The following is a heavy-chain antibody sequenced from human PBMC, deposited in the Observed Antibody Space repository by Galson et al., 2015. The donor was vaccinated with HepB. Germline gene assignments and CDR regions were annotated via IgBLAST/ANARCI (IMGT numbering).Heavy chain of an antibody. CDR2: IGISSSDT. CDR1: GFTFSNYA. Sequence: SLRLSCAATGFTFSNYAMSWVRQAPGKGLECISTIGISSSDTYYADSVKGRFTIPRDNSKNTVYLQMNRLRVDDTAVYYCAGGIDETPYYYHYGMDVWGQGTTVTVSS. CDR3: AGGIDETPYYYHYGMDV. V-gene: IGHV3-23*01. J-gene: IGHJ6*02.